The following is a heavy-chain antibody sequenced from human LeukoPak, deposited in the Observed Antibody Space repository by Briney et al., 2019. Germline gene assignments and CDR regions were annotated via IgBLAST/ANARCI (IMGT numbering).Heavy chain of an antibody. J-gene: IGHJ4*02. V-gene: IGHV4-39*01. CDR2: IYYSGST. D-gene: IGHD5-18*01. CDR3: ARLMGYSYGYVDY. CDR1: GGSISSSSYY. Sequence: SETLSLTCTVSGGSISSSSYYWGWIRQPPGKGLEWIGSIYYSGSTYYNPSLKSRVTISVDTSKNQFSLKLSSVTAADTAVYYCARLMGYSYGYVDYWGQGTLVTVSS.